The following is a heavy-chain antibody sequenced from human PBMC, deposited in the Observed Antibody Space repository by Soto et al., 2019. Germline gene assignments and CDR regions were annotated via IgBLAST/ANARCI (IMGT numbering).Heavy chain of an antibody. D-gene: IGHD2-21*02. CDR2: IRSKGNSYAT. Sequence: EVQLVESGGGLVQPGGSLKLSCAASGFTFSDSAMHWVRQASGKGLEWVGRIRSKGNSYATEYTASGKGRFTISRADSNHTSFLPMSTPGTEDPAVYYCTRPQEVRVVTPDYWGQGTLVTVSS. V-gene: IGHV3-73*02. CDR1: GFTFSDSA. J-gene: IGHJ4*02. CDR3: TRPQEVRVVTPDY.